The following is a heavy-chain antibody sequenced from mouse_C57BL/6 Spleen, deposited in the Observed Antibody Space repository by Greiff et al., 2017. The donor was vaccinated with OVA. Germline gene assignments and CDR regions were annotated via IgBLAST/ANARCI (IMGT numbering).Heavy chain of an antibody. D-gene: IGHD2-10*02. CDR2: INPNNGGT. V-gene: IGHV1-26*01. CDR1: GYTFTDYY. J-gene: IGHJ2*01. Sequence: VQLQQSGPELVKPGASVKISCKASGYTFTDYYMNWVKQSHGKSLEWIGDINPNNGGTSYNQKFKGKATLTVDKSSSTAYMELRSLTSKDSAVYYCARWGGYEDYFDYWGQGTTLTVSS. CDR3: ARWGGYEDYFDY.